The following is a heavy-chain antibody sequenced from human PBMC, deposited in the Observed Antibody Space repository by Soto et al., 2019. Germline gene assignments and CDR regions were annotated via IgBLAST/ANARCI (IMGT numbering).Heavy chain of an antibody. CDR2: VKSKTDGGTT. V-gene: IGHV3-15*07. J-gene: IGHJ4*02. CDR1: GFTFVNAW. CDR3: TTPQYYDSSGYDY. Sequence: AGGSLRLSCAASGFTFVNAWMSWVRQAPGKGLEWVGRVKSKTDGGTTDYAAPVKGRFTISRDDSKNTLYLQMNSLKTEDTAVYYCTTPQYYDSSGYDYWGQGTLVTVSS. D-gene: IGHD3-22*01.